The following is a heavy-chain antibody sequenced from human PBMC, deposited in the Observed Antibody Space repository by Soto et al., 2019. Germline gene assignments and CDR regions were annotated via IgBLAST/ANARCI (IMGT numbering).Heavy chain of an antibody. CDR1: GDSISSGGYY. V-gene: IGHV4-30-2*01. CDR2: IYHNGGT. CDR3: ARLYAYNSFDY. J-gene: IGHJ4*02. Sequence: QLQLQESGSGLVKPSQTLSLTCAVSGDSISSGGYYWSWIRQPPGKGLEWIGYIYHNGGTYYNPSLKSRFTISVERSKNQFSLKLTSVTAADTAVFYCARLYAYNSFDYWGQGILVTVSS. D-gene: IGHD2-8*01.